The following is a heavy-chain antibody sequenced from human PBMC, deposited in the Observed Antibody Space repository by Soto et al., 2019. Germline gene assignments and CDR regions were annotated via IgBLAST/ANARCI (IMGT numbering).Heavy chain of an antibody. J-gene: IGHJ6*02. CDR1: GFTFSSYS. V-gene: IGHV3-21*01. CDR3: ARADHDYGDPYYYYGMDV. CDR2: ISSSSSYI. D-gene: IGHD4-17*01. Sequence: PGGSLRLSCAASGFTFSSYSMNWVRQAPGKGLEWVSSISSSSSYIYYADSVKGRFTISRDNAKNSLYLQMNSLRAEDTAVYYCARADHDYGDPYYYYGMDVWGQGTTVTVSS.